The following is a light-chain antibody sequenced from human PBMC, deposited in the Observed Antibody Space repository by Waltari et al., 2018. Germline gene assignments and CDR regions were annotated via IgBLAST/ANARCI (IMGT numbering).Light chain of an antibody. CDR1: QSVSSN. J-gene: IGKJ2*01. V-gene: IGKV3-15*01. Sequence: EIVMTQSPATLSVSPGERATLSCRASQSVSSNLAWYQQKPGQAPRLLIYGASTSATGFPARFSGSGSGTELTLTISSLQSEDFVVYYCQQYNNWPYTFGQGTKLEIK. CDR2: GAS. CDR3: QQYNNWPYT.